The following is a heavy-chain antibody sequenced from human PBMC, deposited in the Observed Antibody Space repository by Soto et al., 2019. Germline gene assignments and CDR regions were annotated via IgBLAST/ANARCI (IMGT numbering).Heavy chain of an antibody. CDR3: ARARMGHFDWFYGMDV. D-gene: IGHD3-9*01. V-gene: IGHV3-13*01. CDR2: ISTAGDS. Sequence: VSLRLSCAASGFLFSRYDMHWVRQTPRKGLEWVSSISTAGDSYYLGSVRGRFTISRENAKNSLYLHMNSLRAGDTAVYYCARARMGHFDWFYGMDVWGQGTTVTVSS. J-gene: IGHJ6*02. CDR1: GFLFSRYD.